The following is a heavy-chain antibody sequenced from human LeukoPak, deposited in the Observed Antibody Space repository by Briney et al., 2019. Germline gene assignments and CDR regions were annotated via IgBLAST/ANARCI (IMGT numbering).Heavy chain of an antibody. CDR2: INESGTT. J-gene: IGHJ5*02. CDR1: GGSFSGYY. D-gene: IGHD3-10*01. Sequence: PSETLSLTCAVFGGSFSGYYWTWVRQAPGKGLEWIGEINESGTTNYNASLNNRVTISVDTSKNQFSLKLTSLIAADTAVFYCARALMTLVRGVPRTTWFHPWGQGTLVTVSS. CDR3: ARALMTLVRGVPRTTWFHP. V-gene: IGHV4-34*01.